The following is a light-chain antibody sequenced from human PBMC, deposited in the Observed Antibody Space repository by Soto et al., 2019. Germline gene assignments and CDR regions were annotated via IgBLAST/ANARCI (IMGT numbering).Light chain of an antibody. CDR3: QQRSNWPRT. V-gene: IGKV3-11*01. Sequence: EIVLTQSPATLSLSPGERATLSCRASQSVSSYLAWYQQKPGQAPRLLIYDASNRATGIPARFSGSGSGTDFTLTISSLEPEDFAGYYCQQRSNWPRTVGQGPRLEIK. CDR2: DAS. J-gene: IGKJ5*01. CDR1: QSVSSY.